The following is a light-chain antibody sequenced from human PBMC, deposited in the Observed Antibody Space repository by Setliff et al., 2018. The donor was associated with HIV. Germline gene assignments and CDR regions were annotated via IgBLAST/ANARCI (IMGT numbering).Light chain of an antibody. CDR3: SSYAGGPYV. V-gene: IGLV2-8*01. CDR1: SSDIGAYNV. Sequence: QSALAQPPSASGSPGQSVTISCTGTSSDIGAYNVVSWFQQHPGKAPKVMIYDVNKRPSGVPDRFSGSKSGNTASLTVSGLQPEDEADYYCSSYAGGPYVFGTGTKVTVL. J-gene: IGLJ1*01. CDR2: DVN.